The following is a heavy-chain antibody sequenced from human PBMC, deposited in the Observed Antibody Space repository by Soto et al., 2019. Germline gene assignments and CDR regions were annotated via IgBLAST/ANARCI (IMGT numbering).Heavy chain of an antibody. D-gene: IGHD3-10*01. Sequence: EVQLVESGGGLVKPGGSLRLSCAASGFTFSSYSMNWVRQAPGKGLEWVSSISSSSSYIYYADSVKGRFTISRDNAKNSLYLQMNSLRAEDTAVYYCARVEGITMVRGVIVEGGWFDPWGQGTLVTVSS. CDR1: GFTFSSYS. V-gene: IGHV3-21*01. J-gene: IGHJ5*02. CDR2: ISSSSSYI. CDR3: ARVEGITMVRGVIVEGGWFDP.